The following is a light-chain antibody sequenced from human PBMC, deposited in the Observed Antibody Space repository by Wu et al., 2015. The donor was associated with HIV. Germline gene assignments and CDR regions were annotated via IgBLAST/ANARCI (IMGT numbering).Light chain of an antibody. CDR1: QGVGSD. CDR2: AAS. V-gene: IGKV1-13*02. Sequence: AMQLTQSPSTLSASVGDSVTITCRASQGVGSDLAWYQHKPGSSPKLLIYAASELESGVPSRFSGSGSGTDFTLTISRLQPEDFATYYCQHRSDWPTFGQGTKVEIQ. CDR3: QHRSDWPT. J-gene: IGKJ1*01.